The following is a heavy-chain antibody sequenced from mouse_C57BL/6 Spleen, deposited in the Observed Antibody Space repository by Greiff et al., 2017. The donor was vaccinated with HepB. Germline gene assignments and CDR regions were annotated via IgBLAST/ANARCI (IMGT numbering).Heavy chain of an antibody. CDR1: GFNIKDDY. CDR3: TTWDGSSY. J-gene: IGHJ2*01. Sequence: EVKLQESGAELVRPGASVKLSCTASGFNIKDDYMHWVKQRPEQGLEWIGWIDPENGDTEYASKFQGKATITADTSSNTAYLQLSSLTSEDTAVYYCTTWDGSSYWGQGTTLTVSS. D-gene: IGHD1-1*01. V-gene: IGHV14-4*01. CDR2: IDPENGDT.